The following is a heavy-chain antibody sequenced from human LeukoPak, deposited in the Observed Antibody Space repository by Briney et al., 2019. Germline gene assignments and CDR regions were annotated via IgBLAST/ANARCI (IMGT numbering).Heavy chain of an antibody. V-gene: IGHV3-9*01. CDR2: ISWNSGSI. Sequence: GGSLRLSCAASGFTFDDYAKHWVRQAPGKGLEWVSGISWNSGSIGYADSVKGRFTISRDNAKNSLYLQMNSLRAEDTALYYCAKGKYYYDSSGYLWFDPWGQGTLVTVSS. CDR3: AKGKYYYDSSGYLWFDP. J-gene: IGHJ5*02. CDR1: GFTFDDYA. D-gene: IGHD3-22*01.